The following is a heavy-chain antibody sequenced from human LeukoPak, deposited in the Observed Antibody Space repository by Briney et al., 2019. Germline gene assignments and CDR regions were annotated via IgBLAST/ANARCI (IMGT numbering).Heavy chain of an antibody. CDR3: ARDVRNYYGSGSYYSYGMDV. D-gene: IGHD3-10*01. J-gene: IGHJ6*02. V-gene: IGHV4-4*07. Sequence: PSETLSLTCTVSGGSISSYYWSWIRQPAGKGLEWIGRIYTSGSTNYNPSLKSRVTMSVDTSKNQFSLKLSSVTAADTAVYYCARDVRNYYGSGSYYSYGMDVWGQGTTVTVSS. CDR1: GGSISSYY. CDR2: IYTSGST.